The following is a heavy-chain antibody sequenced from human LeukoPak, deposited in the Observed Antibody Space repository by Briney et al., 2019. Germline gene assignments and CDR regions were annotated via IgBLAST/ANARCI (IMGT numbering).Heavy chain of an antibody. D-gene: IGHD1-26*01. J-gene: IGHJ3*02. CDR3: VRDRGSYFSDAFDI. V-gene: IGHV1-2*02. Sequence: GASVKVSCKASGYTFTGYYMHWVRQAPGQGLEWMGWINPNSGGTNYAQKFQGRVTMTRDTSISTAYMELSRLRSDDTAVYYCVRDRGSYFSDAFDIWGQGTMVTVSS. CDR2: INPNSGGT. CDR1: GYTFTGYY.